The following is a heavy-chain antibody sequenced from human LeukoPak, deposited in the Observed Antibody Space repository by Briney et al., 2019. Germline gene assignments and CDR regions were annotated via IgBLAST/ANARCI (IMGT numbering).Heavy chain of an antibody. V-gene: IGHV4-4*07. CDR1: GGSISSYY. J-gene: IGHJ6*02. CDR3: ARESPNYGSGSYLPLDV. Sequence: PSETLSLTCTVSGGSISSYYWSWIRQPAGKGLEWIGRIYTSGSTNYNPSLKSRVTMSVDTSKNQFSLKLSSVTAADTAVYYCARESPNYGSGSYLPLDVWGQGTTVTVSS. D-gene: IGHD3-10*01. CDR2: IYTSGST.